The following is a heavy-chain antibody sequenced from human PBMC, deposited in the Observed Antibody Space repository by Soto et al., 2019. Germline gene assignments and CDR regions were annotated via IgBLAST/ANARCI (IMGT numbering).Heavy chain of an antibody. J-gene: IGHJ4*02. CDR2: ISYDGSNK. V-gene: IGHV3-30-3*01. Sequence: LRLSCTASGFTFINYAMHWVRQAPGKGLEWVAVISYDGSNKYYADSVKGRFTISRDNSKNTMYLQMNSLSAEDTAVYHCARDQVKGTMTILWGQGTLVTVSS. D-gene: IGHD4-17*01. CDR3: ARDQVKGTMTIL. CDR1: GFTFINYA.